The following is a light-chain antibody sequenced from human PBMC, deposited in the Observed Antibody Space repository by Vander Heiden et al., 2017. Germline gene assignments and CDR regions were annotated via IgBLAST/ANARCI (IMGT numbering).Light chain of an antibody. CDR2: DNN. J-gene: IGLJ1*01. CDR3: GTCDSSLSVSYV. CDR1: SSNIGNNY. Sequence: QSVFPQPPSVSAAPGQKVTISCSGSSSNIGNNYVSWYQQLPGTAPKLLIYDNNKRPSVIPDRFSGSKSGTSATLGITRLQTGDEADYYCGTCDSSLSVSYVFGTGTKVTVL. V-gene: IGLV1-51*01.